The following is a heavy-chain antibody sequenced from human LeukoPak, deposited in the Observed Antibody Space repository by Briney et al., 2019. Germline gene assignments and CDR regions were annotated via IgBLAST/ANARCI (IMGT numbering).Heavy chain of an antibody. CDR3: ARGDYGTPDV. CDR1: GGSISSGGYY. V-gene: IGHV4-31*03. Sequence: SETLSLTCTVSGGSISSGGYYWSWIRQHPGKGLEWIGYIYYSGSTYYNPSLKSRVTISVDTSKNQFSLKRSSVTAADTAVYYCARGDYGTPDVWGQGTTVTVSS. J-gene: IGHJ6*02. CDR2: IYYSGST. D-gene: IGHD4-17*01.